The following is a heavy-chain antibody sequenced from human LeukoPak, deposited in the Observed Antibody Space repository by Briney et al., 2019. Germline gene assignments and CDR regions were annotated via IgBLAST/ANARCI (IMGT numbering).Heavy chain of an antibody. CDR3: AREEDYYFDY. CDR2: IYTSGSP. J-gene: IGHJ4*02. CDR1: GGSISSGSYY. Sequence: PSETLSLTCTVSGGSISSGSYYWSWIRQPAGKGLEWIGRIYTSGSPTYSPFLKSRVTISLDTSKSQFSLKLSSVTAADTAVYYCAREEDYYFDYWGQGILVTVSS. V-gene: IGHV4-61*02.